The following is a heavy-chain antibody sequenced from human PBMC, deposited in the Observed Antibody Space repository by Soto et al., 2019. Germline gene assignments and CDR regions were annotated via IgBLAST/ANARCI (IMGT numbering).Heavy chain of an antibody. V-gene: IGHV4-59*01. J-gene: IGHJ4*02. Sequence: PSETLSLTCTVSGGSISSYYWSWIRQPPGKGLEWIGYIYYSGSTNYNPSLKSRVTISVDTSKNQFSLKLSSVTAADTAVYYCARAWGYYYDSSGYYYFDYWGQGTLVTVSS. D-gene: IGHD3-22*01. CDR1: GGSISSYY. CDR2: IYYSGST. CDR3: ARAWGYYYDSSGYYYFDY.